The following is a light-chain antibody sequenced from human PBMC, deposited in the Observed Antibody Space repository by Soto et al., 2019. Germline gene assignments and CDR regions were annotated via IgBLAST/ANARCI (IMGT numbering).Light chain of an antibody. CDR1: QKIHNY. CDR2: DAS. Sequence: DIQMTQSPSTLSASAGDRVTITCRASQKIHNYVAWYQQKPGKAPKLLICDASTLESGVPSRFSGSVFGTEFTLTISSLQPDVIATYYCQQYYSYSTFGPGTKVDLK. J-gene: IGKJ3*01. V-gene: IGKV1-5*01. CDR3: QQYYSYST.